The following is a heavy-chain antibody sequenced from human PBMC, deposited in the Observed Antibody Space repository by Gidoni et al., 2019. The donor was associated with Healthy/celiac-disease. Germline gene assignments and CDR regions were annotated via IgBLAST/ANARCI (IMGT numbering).Heavy chain of an antibody. CDR1: GGPVSSGSYY. J-gene: IGHJ2*01. Sequence: QVQLQESGPGLVKPSETLSLTCTVSGGPVSSGSYYWSWHRQPPGKGLDWIWYIFYSGSTNDNPSLKSRVTISVDTSKNQFSLKLSSVTAADTAVYYCARSMELGDRWGYWYFDLWGRGTLVTVSS. CDR2: IFYSGST. D-gene: IGHD1-7*01. V-gene: IGHV4-61*01. CDR3: ARSMELGDRWGYWYFDL.